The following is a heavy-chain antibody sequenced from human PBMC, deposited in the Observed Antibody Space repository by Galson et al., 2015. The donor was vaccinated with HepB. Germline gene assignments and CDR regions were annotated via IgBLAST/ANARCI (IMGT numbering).Heavy chain of an antibody. CDR1: GITFSSNA. Sequence: SLRLSCAASGITFSSNAMSWVRQAPGKGLEWVSTISGSGGSTYYADSVKGRFTISRDNSRNTLYLQMNSLRAEDTAVYYCAKEEGREIRWGRYWYFDLWGRGTLVTVSS. J-gene: IGHJ2*01. CDR3: AKEEGREIRWGRYWYFDL. CDR2: ISGSGGST. D-gene: IGHD3-10*01. V-gene: IGHV3-23*01.